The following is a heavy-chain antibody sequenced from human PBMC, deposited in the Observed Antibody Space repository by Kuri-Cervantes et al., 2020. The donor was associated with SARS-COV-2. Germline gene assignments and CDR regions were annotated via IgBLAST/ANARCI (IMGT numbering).Heavy chain of an antibody. J-gene: IGHJ6*02. CDR2: ISNDGYNR. V-gene: IGHV3-30*18. Sequence: GESLKISCAASGFSFSRFPMHWVRHAPGRGLEWVALISNDGYNRFYADFLKGRFTISRDNSKNTLHLDMNSLGPEDTGVYYCAKMGDNYIKGDYGSEVWGQGITVTVSS. D-gene: IGHD3-16*01. CDR3: AKMGDNYIKGDYGSEV. CDR1: GFSFSRFP.